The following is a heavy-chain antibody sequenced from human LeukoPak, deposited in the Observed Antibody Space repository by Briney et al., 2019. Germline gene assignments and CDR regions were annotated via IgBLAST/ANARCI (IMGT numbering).Heavy chain of an antibody. CDR2: INSAGSGT. V-gene: IGHV3-74*01. J-gene: IGHJ4*02. CDR1: GFTFSSHW. Sequence: GGSLRLSCAASGFTFSSHWMHWVRQVPGKGLVWVSRINSAGSGTSYGDSVKGRFTISRDNAKGTLYLQMHSLRVEDTAIYYCIRGPTYFDSRGQGTLVTVSS. CDR3: IRGPTYFDS.